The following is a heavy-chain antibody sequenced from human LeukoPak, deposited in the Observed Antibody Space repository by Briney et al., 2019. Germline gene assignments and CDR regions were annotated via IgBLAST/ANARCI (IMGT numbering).Heavy chain of an antibody. Sequence: GGSLRLSCAASEFTFSSYAMTWVRQSPGKGLEWVSVISGSGSSRYYADSVTGRFTVSRDNSKNTLYLQMNSLRAEDTAIYYCAKDEGSGWYYLDSWGQGTLVTVSS. CDR3: AKDEGSGWYYLDS. CDR2: ISGSGSSR. CDR1: EFTFSSYA. V-gene: IGHV3-23*01. J-gene: IGHJ4*02. D-gene: IGHD6-19*01.